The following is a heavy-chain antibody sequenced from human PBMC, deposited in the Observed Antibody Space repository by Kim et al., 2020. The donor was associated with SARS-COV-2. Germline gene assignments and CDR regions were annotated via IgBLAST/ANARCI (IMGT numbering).Heavy chain of an antibody. V-gene: IGHV3-21*01. D-gene: IGHD2-21*02. J-gene: IGHJ3*02. CDR3: ARDQGDWGAVGEALDT. Sequence: HSVKGRFTISRDTSKKSVYLQMNSLSADDTAVYYCARDQGDWGAVGEALDTRGQGTVVTVSS.